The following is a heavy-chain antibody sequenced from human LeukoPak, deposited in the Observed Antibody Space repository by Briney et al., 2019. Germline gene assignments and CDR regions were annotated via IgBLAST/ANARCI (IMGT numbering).Heavy chain of an antibody. V-gene: IGHV1-18*01. CDR2: ISAYNGNT. J-gene: IGHJ4*02. Sequence: GSLKLSCKASGYTFTSYGMSWVRQAPGQGLEWMGWISAYNGNTNYAQKLQGRVTMTTDTSTSTAYMELRSLRSDDTAVYYCARANKHSSSYTDYWGQGTLVTVSS. CDR3: ARANKHSSSYTDY. D-gene: IGHD6-6*01. CDR1: GYTFTSYG.